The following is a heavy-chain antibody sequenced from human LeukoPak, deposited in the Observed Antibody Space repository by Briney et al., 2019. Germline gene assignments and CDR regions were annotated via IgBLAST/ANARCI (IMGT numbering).Heavy chain of an antibody. CDR2: IAYDGSRA. V-gene: IGHV3-33*01. J-gene: IGHJ4*02. CDR1: GFTFGCYG. D-gene: IGHD1-14*01. CDR3: TRYNNDHFDY. Sequence: PGGSLSLSCAGCGFTFGCYGMHGFRQTADRGLGWVAVIAYDGSRAFYADSVKGRFTISRDNSKNTMSVQMDDLRAEDTAVYYCTRYNNDHFDYWGQGTLATVSS.